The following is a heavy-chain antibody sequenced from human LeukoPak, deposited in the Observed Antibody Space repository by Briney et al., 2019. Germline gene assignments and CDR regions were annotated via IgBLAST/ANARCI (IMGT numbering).Heavy chain of an antibody. CDR1: GGSFSGYY. J-gene: IGHJ4*02. D-gene: IGHD6-19*01. V-gene: IGHV4-34*01. CDR3: ARHSEEWLPKIDY. CDR2: INHSGST. Sequence: SETLSLTCAVYGGSFSGYYWSWIRQPPGKGLEWIGEINHSGSTNYNPSLKSRVTISVDTSKNQFSLNLSSVTAADTAVYYCARHSEEWLPKIDYWGQGTLVTVSS.